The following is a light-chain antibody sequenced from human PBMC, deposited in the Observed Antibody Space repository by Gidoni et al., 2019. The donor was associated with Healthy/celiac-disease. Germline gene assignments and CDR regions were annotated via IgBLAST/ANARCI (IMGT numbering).Light chain of an antibody. V-gene: IGKV1-5*03. Sequence: VGDRVTITCRASQSISSWLAWYQQKPGKAPKLLIYKASSLESGVPSRFSGSGSGTEFTLTISSLQPDDFATYYCQQYNSYPWTFGQGTKVEIK. CDR3: QQYNSYPWT. J-gene: IGKJ1*01. CDR1: QSISSW. CDR2: KAS.